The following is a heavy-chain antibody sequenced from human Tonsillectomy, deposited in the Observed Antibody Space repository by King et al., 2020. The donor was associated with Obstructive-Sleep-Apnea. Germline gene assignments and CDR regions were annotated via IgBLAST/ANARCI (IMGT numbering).Heavy chain of an antibody. J-gene: IGHJ5*02. D-gene: IGHD4-11*01. CDR2: IYHSGST. Sequence: QLQESGPGLVKPSETLSLTCTVSGYSISSGYYWGWIRQPPGKGLEWIGSIYHSGSTYYNPSLKSRVTISVDTSKNQFPLKLSSVTAADTADFYCAREPSNYDNWFDPWGQGTLVTVSS. CDR3: AREPSNYDNWFDP. CDR1: GYSISSGYY. V-gene: IGHV4-38-2*02.